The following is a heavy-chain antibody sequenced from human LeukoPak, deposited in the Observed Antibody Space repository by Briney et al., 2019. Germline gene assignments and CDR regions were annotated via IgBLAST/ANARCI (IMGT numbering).Heavy chain of an antibody. CDR1: GYSFTSYW. J-gene: IGHJ6*02. D-gene: IGHD1-26*01. CDR3: ARGSGSYHYYYGMDV. Sequence: GESLKISCKGSGYSFTSYWIGWVRQMPGKGLEWMGIIYPGDPDTRYSPSFQGQVTISADKSISTAYLQWSSLKASDTAMYYCARGSGSYHYYYGMDVWGQGTTVTVSS. CDR2: IYPGDPDT. V-gene: IGHV5-51*01.